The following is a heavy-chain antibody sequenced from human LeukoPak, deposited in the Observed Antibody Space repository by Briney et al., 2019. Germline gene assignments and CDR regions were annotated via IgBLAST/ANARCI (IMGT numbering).Heavy chain of an antibody. CDR1: GYTFTSYD. CDR3: ARDKSLWFGEFHLYYYYMDV. Sequence: ASVKVSCKASGYTFTSYDINWVRQATGQGLEWMGWMNPNSGNTGYAQKFQGRVTMTRNTSISTAYMELSSLRSDDTAVYYCARDKSLWFGEFHLYYYYMDVWGKGTTVTVSS. D-gene: IGHD3-10*01. V-gene: IGHV1-8*01. J-gene: IGHJ6*03. CDR2: MNPNSGNT.